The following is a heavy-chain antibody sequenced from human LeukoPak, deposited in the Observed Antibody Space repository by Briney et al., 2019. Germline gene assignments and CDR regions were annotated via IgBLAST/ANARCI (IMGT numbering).Heavy chain of an antibody. CDR2: ISPSGGST. CDR1: GYTLTSYR. V-gene: IGHV1-46*01. CDR3: ARDSLPHYYTSGSQNPADY. Sequence: GASVKVSCKASGYTLTSYRIHWVRQAPGQGLEWMGIISPSGGSTTYTQKFQGRVTMTRDTSTSTVYMELSRLTSEDTAVYYCARDSLPHYYTSGSQNPADYWGQGTLVTVSS. J-gene: IGHJ4*02. D-gene: IGHD3-10*01.